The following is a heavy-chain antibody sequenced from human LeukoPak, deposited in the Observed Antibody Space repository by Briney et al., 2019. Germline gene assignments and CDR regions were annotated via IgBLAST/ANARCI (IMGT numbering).Heavy chain of an antibody. CDR3: ARDLVGSHNSSGAWDY. V-gene: IGHV1-69*13. CDR1: GGTFSSYA. Sequence: SVKVSCKASGGTFSSYAISWVRQAPGQGLEWMGGIIPIFGTANYAQKFQGRLTITADESTSTAYMELSSLRAEDTAVYYCARDLVGSHNSSGAWDYWGQGTLVTVSS. CDR2: IIPIFGTA. D-gene: IGHD2-21*01. J-gene: IGHJ4*02.